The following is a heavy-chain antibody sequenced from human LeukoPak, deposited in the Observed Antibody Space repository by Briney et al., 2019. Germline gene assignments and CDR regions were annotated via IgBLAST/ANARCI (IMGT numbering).Heavy chain of an antibody. CDR3: ARANCSGGSCLLDAFDI. CDR2: IYYSGST. D-gene: IGHD2-15*01. V-gene: IGHV4-30-4*01. J-gene: IGHJ3*02. Sequence: SETLSLTCTVSGGSISSGDYYWSWIRQPPGKGLEWIGYIYYSGSTYYNPSLKSRVTISVDTSKNQFSLKLSSVTAADTAVYYCARANCSGGSCLLDAFDIWGQGTMVTVSS. CDR1: GGSISSGDYY.